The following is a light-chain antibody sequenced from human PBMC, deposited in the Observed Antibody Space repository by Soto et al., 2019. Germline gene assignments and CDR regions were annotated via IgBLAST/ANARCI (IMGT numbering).Light chain of an antibody. Sequence: QSALTQPASVSGSPEQSISISCTGTSSDIGTYKFVSWYQHHPGKAPKLIIYEVSNRPSGVSHRFSGSKSGNTASLTISGLQPDDEADYYCSSYTSSSSLYVFGTGTKVTVL. CDR2: EVS. J-gene: IGLJ1*01. V-gene: IGLV2-14*01. CDR1: SSDIGTYKF. CDR3: SSYTSSSSLYV.